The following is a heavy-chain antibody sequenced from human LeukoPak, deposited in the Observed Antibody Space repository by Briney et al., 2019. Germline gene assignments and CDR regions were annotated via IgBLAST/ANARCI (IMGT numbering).Heavy chain of an antibody. CDR3: ARDERPLGIAAAGTYVGY. CDR2: ISSSCSTI. J-gene: IGHJ4*02. V-gene: IGHV3-11*01. CDR1: GFTFSDYY. D-gene: IGHD6-13*01. Sequence: PARSLRLSCAVSGFTFSDYYMSWIRQAPGQGLDWVSYISSSCSTIYYADSVKGRFTISRDNAKNSLYLQMNSLRAEDTAVYYCARDERPLGIAAAGTYVGYWGQGTLVTVSS.